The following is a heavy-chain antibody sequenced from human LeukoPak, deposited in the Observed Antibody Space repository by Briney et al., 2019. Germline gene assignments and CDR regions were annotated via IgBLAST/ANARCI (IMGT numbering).Heavy chain of an antibody. Sequence: PGGSLSLSCAASGFTFSSSWMSWVRQAPGKGLEWVANIKPDGSEKYYLDSVKGRFTISRDNAKNSLYLQMNSLRAEDTALYYCARESGRGAVAGKGYDDYWGQGTLVTVSS. D-gene: IGHD6-19*01. CDR1: GFTFSSSW. CDR3: ARESGRGAVAGKGYDDY. J-gene: IGHJ4*02. CDR2: IKPDGSEK. V-gene: IGHV3-7*01.